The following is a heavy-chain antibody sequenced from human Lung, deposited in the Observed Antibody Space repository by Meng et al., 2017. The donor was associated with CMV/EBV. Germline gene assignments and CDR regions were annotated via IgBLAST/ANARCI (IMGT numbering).Heavy chain of an antibody. CDR1: GYTFTSSS. Sequence: QVRLVQPGVKLKKPGDSVKVSCQAAGYTFTSSSMNWVRHAPGQGLEWMGWININTGNPTYAQGFTGRFVFSLDTSVSTAYLQIDSLKADDTAVYYCARGNGWRFDYWGQGTLVTVSS. V-gene: IGHV7-4-1*01. J-gene: IGHJ4*02. CDR2: ININTGNP. D-gene: IGHD6-19*01. CDR3: ARGNGWRFDY.